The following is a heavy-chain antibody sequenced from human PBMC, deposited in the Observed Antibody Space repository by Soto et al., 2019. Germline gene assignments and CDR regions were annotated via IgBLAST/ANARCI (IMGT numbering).Heavy chain of an antibody. D-gene: IGHD5-18*01. Sequence: QVQLQESGPGLVKPSQTLSLTWTVSGGSISSGDYYWSWIRQPPGKGLEWIGYIYYSGSTYYKPSLKSRVTISVDTSKNQFSLKLSSVTAADTAVYYCARVRGYSYDASFDYWGQGTLVTVSS. J-gene: IGHJ4*02. CDR1: GGSISSGDYY. CDR3: ARVRGYSYDASFDY. V-gene: IGHV4-30-4*01. CDR2: IYYSGST.